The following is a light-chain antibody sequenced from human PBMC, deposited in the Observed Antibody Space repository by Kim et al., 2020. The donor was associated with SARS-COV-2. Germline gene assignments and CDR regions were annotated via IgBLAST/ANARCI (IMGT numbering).Light chain of an antibody. CDR3: QQYDNLPSYT. Sequence: ASVGDRVTITCQASQDISNYLNWYQQKPGKAPKLLIYDASNLETGVPSRFSGSGSGTDFTFTISSLKPEDIATYYCQQYDNLPSYTFGQGTKLEI. CDR2: DAS. J-gene: IGKJ2*01. CDR1: QDISNY. V-gene: IGKV1-33*01.